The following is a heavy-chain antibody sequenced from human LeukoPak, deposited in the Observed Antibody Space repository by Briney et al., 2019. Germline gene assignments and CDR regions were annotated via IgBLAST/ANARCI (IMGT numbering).Heavy chain of an antibody. J-gene: IGHJ3*02. Sequence: NLGESLKISCKGSGYSFTSYWIGWVRQMPGKGLELMGIIYIDDSDTIYSPSFQGKVTISVDKSIITAYLQWSNLKASDTAMYYCARSDSSSRDAFDIWGQGTMVTVSS. CDR1: GYSFTSYW. CDR2: IYIDDSDT. CDR3: ARSDSSSRDAFDI. D-gene: IGHD6-13*01. V-gene: IGHV5-51*01.